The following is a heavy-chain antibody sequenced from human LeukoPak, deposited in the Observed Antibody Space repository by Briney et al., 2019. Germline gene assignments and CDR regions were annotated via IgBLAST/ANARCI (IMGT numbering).Heavy chain of an antibody. Sequence: GGSLRPSCAASGFTFSSYSMNWVRQAPGKGLEWVSSISSSSSYIYYADSVKGRFTISRDNAKNSLYLQMNSLRAEDTAVYYCARSPYHYDSSGSYDYWGQGTLVTVSS. V-gene: IGHV3-21*01. D-gene: IGHD3-22*01. CDR2: ISSSSSYI. J-gene: IGHJ4*02. CDR1: GFTFSSYS. CDR3: ARSPYHYDSSGSYDY.